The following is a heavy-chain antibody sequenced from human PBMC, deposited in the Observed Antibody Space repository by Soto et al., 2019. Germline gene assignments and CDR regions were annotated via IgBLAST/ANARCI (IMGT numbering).Heavy chain of an antibody. CDR2: VLPIFGTT. CDR3: ARTQGFYPLDV. Sequence: QVQLVQSGAEVKKPGSSVKVSCKASGGSFNIYTINWVRQAPGQGLEWMGGVLPIFGTTNYAQKFQGRVTITAVKSASTSYMELRRLRSEDTAVYYCARTQGFYPLDVWGQGTTVTVSS. J-gene: IGHJ6*02. V-gene: IGHV1-69*06. CDR1: GGSFNIYT.